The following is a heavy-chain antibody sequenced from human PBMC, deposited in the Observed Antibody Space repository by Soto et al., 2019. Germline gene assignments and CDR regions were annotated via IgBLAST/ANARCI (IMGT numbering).Heavy chain of an antibody. J-gene: IGHJ4*02. CDR2: IYYSGST. D-gene: IGHD3-22*01. V-gene: IGHV4-31*03. Sequence: SETLSLTCTVSGGSTSSGGYYWSWIRQHPGKGLEWIGYIYYSGSTYYNPSLKSRVTISVDTSKNQFSLKLSSVTAADTAVYYCARDATNYYDSSGYIQPYFDYWGQGTLVTVSS. CDR1: GGSTSSGGYY. CDR3: ARDATNYYDSSGYIQPYFDY.